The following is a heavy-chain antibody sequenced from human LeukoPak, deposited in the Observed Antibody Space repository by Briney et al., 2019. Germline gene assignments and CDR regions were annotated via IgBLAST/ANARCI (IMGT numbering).Heavy chain of an antibody. V-gene: IGHV3-7*03. Sequence: GGSLRLSCAPSGFTFSSYWMSWVRQAPGKGLEWVANIKQDGSEKYYVDSVKGRFTISKDNAKNSLYLQMNSLRAEDTAVYYCAKAARITMVRALDYWGQGTLVTVSS. J-gene: IGHJ4*02. CDR2: IKQDGSEK. D-gene: IGHD3-10*01. CDR1: GFTFSSYW. CDR3: AKAARITMVRALDY.